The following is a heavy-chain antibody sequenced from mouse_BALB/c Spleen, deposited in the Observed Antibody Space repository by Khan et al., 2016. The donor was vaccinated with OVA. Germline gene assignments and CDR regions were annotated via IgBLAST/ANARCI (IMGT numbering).Heavy chain of an antibody. CDR2: IYPGTDNT. Sequence: QIQLVQSGAELMRPGASVKLSCKTSGYIFTSYWIHWVKQRSGQGLEWIARIYPGTDNTYYNEKFKDKATLTADKSSTTAYMQLSSLKSEYSAVYFCAREEPLYYFDYWGQGTTLTVSS. CDR3: AREEPLYYFDY. V-gene: IGHV1-76*01. D-gene: IGHD6-1*01. J-gene: IGHJ2*01. CDR1: GYIFTSYW.